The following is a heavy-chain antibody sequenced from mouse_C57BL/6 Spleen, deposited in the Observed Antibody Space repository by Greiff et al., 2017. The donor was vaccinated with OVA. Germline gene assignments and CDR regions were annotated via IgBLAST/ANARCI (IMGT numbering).Heavy chain of an antibody. CDR3: AREQLRLGYFDY. Sequence: EVKLMESGPGMVKPSQSLSLTCTVTGYSITSGYDWHWIRHFPGNKLEWMGYISYSGSTNYNPSLKSRISLTHDTSKNHFFLKLNSVTTEDTATYYGAREQLRLGYFDYWGQGTTLTVSS. CDR1: GYSITSGYD. J-gene: IGHJ2*01. V-gene: IGHV3-1*01. CDR2: ISYSGST. D-gene: IGHD3-2*02.